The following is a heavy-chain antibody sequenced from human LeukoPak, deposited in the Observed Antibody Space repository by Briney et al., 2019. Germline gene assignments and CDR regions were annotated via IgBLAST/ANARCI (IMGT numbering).Heavy chain of an antibody. CDR2: IYSGGGT. V-gene: IGHV3-53*01. D-gene: IGHD2-2*01. CDR3: ASAMNFGHFDL. CDR1: GFSVSNTY. Sequence: GGSLRLSCAASGFSVSNTYMTWVRQAPGKGLEWVSVIYSGGGTYYADFVRGRFTISRDSSNNTLYLQMNSLRVEDTAIYYCASAMNFGHFDLWGRGTLVTVSS. J-gene: IGHJ2*01.